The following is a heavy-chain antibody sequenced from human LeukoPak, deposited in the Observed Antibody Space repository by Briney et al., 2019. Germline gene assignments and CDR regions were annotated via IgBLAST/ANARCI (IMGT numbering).Heavy chain of an antibody. Sequence: PSETLSLTCTVSSGSISSSSYYWNWIRQPPGKGLEWIGYIYYSGSTNYNPSLKSRVTISLDTSKNQFSLNLTSVTAADTAVYYCARFTPQGYGWGGYNRFDPWGQGTLVTVSS. D-gene: IGHD3-16*01. CDR2: IYYSGST. CDR3: ARFTPQGYGWGGYNRFDP. CDR1: SGSISSSSYY. V-gene: IGHV4-61*01. J-gene: IGHJ5*02.